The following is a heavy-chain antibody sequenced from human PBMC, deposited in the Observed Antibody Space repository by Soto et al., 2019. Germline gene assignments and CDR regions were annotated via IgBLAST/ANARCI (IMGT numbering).Heavy chain of an antibody. V-gene: IGHV4-59*01. CDR1: NGSLSSNY. Sequence: PSETLSLTCTVSNGSLSSNYWSWIRQSPGKGLEWIGNIYYSGSTNYNPSLKSRVTMSVDTSKNQFTLKLSSVTAADTGVYFCARSFMVPVDLFDHWGQGTPVTVSS. J-gene: IGHJ4*02. CDR2: IYYSGST. CDR3: ARSFMVPVDLFDH. D-gene: IGHD3-10*01.